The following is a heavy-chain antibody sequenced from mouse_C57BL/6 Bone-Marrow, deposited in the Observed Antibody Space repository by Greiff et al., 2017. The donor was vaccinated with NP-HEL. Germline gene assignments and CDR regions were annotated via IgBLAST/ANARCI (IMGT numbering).Heavy chain of an antibody. J-gene: IGHJ4*01. V-gene: IGHV1-80*01. Sequence: QVQLQQSGAELVKPGASVKISCKASGYAFSSYWMNWVKQRPGKGLEWIGQIYPGDGDTNYNGKFKGKATLTADKSSSTAYMQLSSLTSEDSAVYFCARGAYYSNYGAMDYWGQGTSVTVSS. CDR2: IYPGDGDT. D-gene: IGHD2-5*01. CDR3: ARGAYYSNYGAMDY. CDR1: GYAFSSYW.